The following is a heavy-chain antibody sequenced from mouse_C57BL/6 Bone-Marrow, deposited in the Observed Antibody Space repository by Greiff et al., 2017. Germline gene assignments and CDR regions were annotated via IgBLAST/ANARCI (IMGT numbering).Heavy chain of an antibody. CDR1: GYTFTSYD. D-gene: IGHD1-1*01. CDR2: IYPRDGST. Sequence: QVQLQQSGPELVKPGASVKLSCKASGYTFTSYDINWVKQRPGQGLEWIGWIYPRDGSTKYNEKFKGKATLTVDTSSSTAYMELHSLTSEDSAVYFCARSSYYDGSSSSYWYFDVWGTGTTVTVSS. V-gene: IGHV1-85*01. J-gene: IGHJ1*03. CDR3: ARSSYYDGSSSSYWYFDV.